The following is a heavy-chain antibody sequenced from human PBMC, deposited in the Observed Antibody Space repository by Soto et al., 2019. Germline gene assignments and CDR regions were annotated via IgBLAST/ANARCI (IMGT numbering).Heavy chain of an antibody. V-gene: IGHV3-23*01. D-gene: IGHD6-25*01. Sequence: PGGSLRLSCAASGFTFSSYAMSWVRQAPGKGLEWVSAISGSGGSTYYADSVKGRFTISRDNSKNTLYLQMNSLRAEGTAVYYCAKVPAEDSSGPPQAVFDYWGQGTLVTSPQ. J-gene: IGHJ4*02. CDR2: ISGSGGST. CDR3: AKVPAEDSSGPPQAVFDY. CDR1: GFTFSSYA.